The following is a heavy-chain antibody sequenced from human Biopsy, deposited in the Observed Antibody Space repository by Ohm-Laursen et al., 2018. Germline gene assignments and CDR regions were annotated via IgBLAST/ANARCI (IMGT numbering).Heavy chain of an antibody. CDR1: GFTFSSYA. D-gene: IGHD3-16*01. CDR2: ISASSSYI. V-gene: IGHV3-21*06. CDR3: ATELLPPGVGGPWLDS. J-gene: IGHJ5*01. Sequence: SLRLSCAASGFTFSSYAMNWVRQAPGKGLEWVSSISASSSYIHYADSVKGRFTGSRDNAKNSLYLQMNSLRAADTAIYYCATELLPPGVGGPWLDSWGQGTPVTVSS.